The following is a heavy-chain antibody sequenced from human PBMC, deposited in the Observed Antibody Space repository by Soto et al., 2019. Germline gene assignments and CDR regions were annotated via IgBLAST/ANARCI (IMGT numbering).Heavy chain of an antibody. Sequence: SETLSLTCTVSGGSISSYYWSWIRQPPGKGLEWIGYIYYSGSTNYNPSLKSRVTISVDTSKNQFSLKLSSVTAADTAVYYCARHVAVLWFGELLFWFDPWGQGTLVTSPQ. CDR3: ARHVAVLWFGELLFWFDP. D-gene: IGHD3-10*01. J-gene: IGHJ5*02. CDR1: GGSISSYY. CDR2: IYYSGST. V-gene: IGHV4-59*08.